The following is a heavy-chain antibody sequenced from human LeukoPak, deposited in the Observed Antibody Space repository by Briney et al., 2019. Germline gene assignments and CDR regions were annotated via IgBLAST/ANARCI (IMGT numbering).Heavy chain of an antibody. CDR1: GDSVSGHY. D-gene: IGHD5-12*01. CDR3: ARAPMAITTSAFPDAFDF. Sequence: PSETLSFTCTVSGDSVSGHYWSWIRQTPGKGLEWIGYVSYSGGTNYSPSLKRRVSISLDTSKNQFSLKLSSPAAADPAVYYCARAPMAITTSAFPDAFDFWGQGTMVTVSS. CDR2: VSYSGGT. J-gene: IGHJ3*01. V-gene: IGHV4-59*02.